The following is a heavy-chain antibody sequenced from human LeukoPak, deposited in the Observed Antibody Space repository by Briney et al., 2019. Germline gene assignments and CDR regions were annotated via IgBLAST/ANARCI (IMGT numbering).Heavy chain of an antibody. V-gene: IGHV3-53*01. CDR1: GFTVSSNY. Sequence: PGGSLRLSCAASGFTVSSNYMSWVRQAPGKGLEWVSVIYSGGSTYYADSVKGRFTISRDNSKNTLYLQMNSLRAEDTAVYYCARAQEKGSWYFDLWGRGTLVTVSS. CDR3: ARAQEKGSWYFDL. J-gene: IGHJ2*01. CDR2: IYSGGST.